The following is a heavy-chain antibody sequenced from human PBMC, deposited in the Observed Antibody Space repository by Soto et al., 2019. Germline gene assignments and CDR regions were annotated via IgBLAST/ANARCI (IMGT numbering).Heavy chain of an antibody. V-gene: IGHV4-34*01. Sequence: SETLSLTCAVYVGSFSGYYWSWIRQPPGKGLEWIGEINHSGSTNYNPSLKSRVTMSVDMSKNQFSLKLSSVTAADTAVYYCARGQRIGVITAWFDYWGQGTLVTVSS. J-gene: IGHJ4*02. D-gene: IGHD3-22*01. CDR2: INHSGST. CDR1: VGSFSGYY. CDR3: ARGQRIGVITAWFDY.